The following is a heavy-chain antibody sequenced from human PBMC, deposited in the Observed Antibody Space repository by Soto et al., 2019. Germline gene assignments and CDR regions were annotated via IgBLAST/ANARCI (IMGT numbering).Heavy chain of an antibody. Sequence: QVQLQESGPGLVKPSGTLSLTCAVSGGSISSSNWWSWVRQPTGKGLEWIGEIYHSGSTNHNRTLKSAVTISVDKSKTRFSLKLSSVTAADTAVYYCARVSGSYCYGMDVWGQGTTVTVSS. CDR2: IYHSGST. D-gene: IGHD1-26*01. CDR3: ARVSGSYCYGMDV. J-gene: IGHJ6*02. V-gene: IGHV4-4*02. CDR1: GGSISSSNW.